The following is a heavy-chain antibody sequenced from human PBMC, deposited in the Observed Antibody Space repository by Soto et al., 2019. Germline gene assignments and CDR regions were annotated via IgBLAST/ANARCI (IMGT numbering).Heavy chain of an antibody. CDR1: GVSVSSGSFY. CDR3: ARVNYYDSGGVYWFDP. J-gene: IGHJ5*02. Sequence: ETLSLTCPVSGVSVSSGSFYWSWIRQPPGKGLEWIAYIYYSGSTNYNPSLKSRVTISVDTSKNQFSLKLSSLTAADTAVYYCARVNYYDSGGVYWFDPWGQGTLVTVSS. V-gene: IGHV4-61*01. CDR2: IYYSGST. D-gene: IGHD3-22*01.